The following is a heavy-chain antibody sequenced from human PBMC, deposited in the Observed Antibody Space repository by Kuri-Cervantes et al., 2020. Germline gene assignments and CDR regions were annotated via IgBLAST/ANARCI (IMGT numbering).Heavy chain of an antibody. CDR2: ISYDGSNK. Sequence: GESLKISCAASGFTLSSYGMHWVRQAPGKGLEWVAVISYDGSNKYYADSVKGRFTISRDNSKNTLSLQMNSLRVEDTAVYYCARDYYGSGNLAGMDVWGQGTTVTVSS. D-gene: IGHD3-10*01. J-gene: IGHJ6*02. CDR1: GFTLSSYG. V-gene: IGHV3-30*03. CDR3: ARDYYGSGNLAGMDV.